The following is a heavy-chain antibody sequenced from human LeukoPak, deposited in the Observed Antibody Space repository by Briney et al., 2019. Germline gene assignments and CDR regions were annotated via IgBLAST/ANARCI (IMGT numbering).Heavy chain of an antibody. J-gene: IGHJ4*02. CDR2: ISGSGGSA. V-gene: IGHV3-23*01. CDR3: AKEVGYSYGSLDY. CDR1: GFTFSSYA. D-gene: IGHD5-18*01. Sequence: GGSLRLSCAASGFTFSSYAMSWVRQAPGKGLEWVSAISGSGGSAYYADSVKGRFTISRGNSKNTLYLQMNSLRAEDTAVYYCAKEVGYSYGSLDYWGQGTLVTVSS.